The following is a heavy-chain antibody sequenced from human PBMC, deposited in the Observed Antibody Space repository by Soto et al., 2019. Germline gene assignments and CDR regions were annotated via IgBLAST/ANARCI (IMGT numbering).Heavy chain of an antibody. CDR1: GGSISSSSYY. D-gene: IGHD6-6*01. J-gene: IGHJ4*02. Sequence: SETLSLTCTVSGGSISSSSYYWGWIRQPPGKGLKWIGSIYYSGSTYYNPSLKSRVTISVDTSKNQISMKLSSVTAADTAVYYCVRVRRIAARLKTEYYFDYWGQGTLVTVSS. V-gene: IGHV4-39*01. CDR2: IYYSGST. CDR3: VRVRRIAARLKTEYYFDY.